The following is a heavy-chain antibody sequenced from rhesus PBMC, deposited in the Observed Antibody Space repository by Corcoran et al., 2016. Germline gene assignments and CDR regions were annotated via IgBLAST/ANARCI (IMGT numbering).Heavy chain of an antibody. CDR1: GFTFSSYG. J-gene: IGHJ4*01. D-gene: IGHD1-26*01. Sequence: EVQLVESGGGLVQPGGSLRLSCAASGFTFSSYGMSWVRQAPGKGLEWVSYISNGGGSTYYADSVKGRFTISRDNSKNTLSLQMNSLRAEDTAVYYCAKEPPLITGTTAPPHYWGQGVLVTVSS. V-gene: IGHV3S5*01. CDR3: AKEPPLITGTTAPPHY. CDR2: ISNGGGST.